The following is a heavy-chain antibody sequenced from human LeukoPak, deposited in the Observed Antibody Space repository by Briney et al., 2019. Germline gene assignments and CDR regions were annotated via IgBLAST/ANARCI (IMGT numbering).Heavy chain of an antibody. Sequence: SETLSLICAVYGGSLSDYYWSWIRQPPGKGLAWIGEINHSGSTNYNPSLKSRVTMSVDTSKNQFSLKLNSVAAADTAVYYCARRQVYSTGRGLENWGQGTLVTVSS. CDR2: INHSGST. J-gene: IGHJ4*02. CDR1: GGSLSDYY. V-gene: IGHV4-34*10. CDR3: ARRQVYSTGRGLEN. D-gene: IGHD6-19*01.